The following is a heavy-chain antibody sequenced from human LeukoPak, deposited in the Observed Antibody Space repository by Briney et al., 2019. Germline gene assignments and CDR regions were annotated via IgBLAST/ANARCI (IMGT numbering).Heavy chain of an antibody. CDR2: MNPNSGNT. CDR1: GYTFTSYD. CDR3: ARGEITMVRGVLVGYYMDV. V-gene: IGHV1-8*01. J-gene: IGHJ6*03. Sequence: ASVKVSCKASGYTFTSYDINWVRQATGQGLEWMGWMNPNSGNTGYAQKFQGRVTMTRNTSISTAYMELSSLRSEDTAVYYCARGEITMVRGVLVGYYMDVWGKGTTVTISS. D-gene: IGHD3-10*01.